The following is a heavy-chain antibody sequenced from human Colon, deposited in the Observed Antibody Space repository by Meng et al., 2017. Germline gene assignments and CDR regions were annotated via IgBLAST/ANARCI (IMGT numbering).Heavy chain of an antibody. V-gene: IGHV4-34*01. CDR3: ARERLSSGWYGGRWFDP. J-gene: IGHJ5*02. CDR1: GWSFSGYY. D-gene: IGHD6-19*01. CDR2: INHSGST. Sequence: VHLQQWGSGLLKPSETLSLPCAVYGWSFSGYYWSWIRQPPGKGLEWIGEINHSGSTNYNPSLKSRVTISVDTSKNQFSLKLSSVTAADTAVYYCARERLSSGWYGGRWFDPWGQGTLVTVSS.